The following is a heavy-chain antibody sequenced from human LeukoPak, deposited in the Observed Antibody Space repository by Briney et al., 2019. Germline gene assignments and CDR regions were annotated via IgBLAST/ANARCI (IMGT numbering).Heavy chain of an antibody. CDR3: ARENCSGGSCYSIYYYYYMDV. Sequence: SETLSLTCTVSGGSISSSSYYWGWIRQSPGKGLEWIGSIYYSGSTYYNPSLKSRVTISVDTSKNQFSLKLSSVTAADTAVYYCARENCSGGSCYSIYYYYYMDVWGKGTTVTVSS. D-gene: IGHD2-15*01. J-gene: IGHJ6*03. CDR1: GGSISSSSYY. CDR2: IYYSGST. V-gene: IGHV4-39*07.